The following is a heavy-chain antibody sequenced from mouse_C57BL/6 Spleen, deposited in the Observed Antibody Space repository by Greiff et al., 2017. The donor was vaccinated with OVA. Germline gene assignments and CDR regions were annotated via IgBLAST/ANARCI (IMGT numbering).Heavy chain of an antibody. D-gene: IGHD2-10*02. CDR2: IYPGDGDT. CDR3: AYGNYELTIAD. CDR1: GYAFSSSW. Sequence: QVQLKQSGPELVKPGASVKISCKASGYAFSSSWMNWVKQRPGKGLEWIGRIYPGDGDTNYNGKFKGKATLTADKSSSTAYMQLSSLTSEDSAVYFCAYGNYELTIADWGQGTLVTVSA. V-gene: IGHV1-82*01. J-gene: IGHJ3*01.